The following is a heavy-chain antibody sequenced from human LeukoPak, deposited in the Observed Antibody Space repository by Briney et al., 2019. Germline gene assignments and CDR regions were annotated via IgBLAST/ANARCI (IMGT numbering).Heavy chain of an antibody. D-gene: IGHD5/OR15-5a*01. CDR2: IYYSGST. CDR3: ARDTYSVYDEEYYFDY. J-gene: IGHJ4*02. CDR1: GGSVSRGSYY. Sequence: SETLSLTCTVSGGSVSRGSYYWGWIRQPPGKGLEWIGYIYYSGSTNYNPSLKSRVTISVDTSKNQFSLKLSSVTAADTAVYYCARDTYSVYDEEYYFDYWGQGTLVTVSS. V-gene: IGHV4-61*01.